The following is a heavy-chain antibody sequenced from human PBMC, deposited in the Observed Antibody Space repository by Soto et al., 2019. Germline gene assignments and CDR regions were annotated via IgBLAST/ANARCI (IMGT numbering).Heavy chain of an antibody. V-gene: IGHV4-39*01. CDR1: GGSISSSSYY. Sequence: QLQLQASGPGLVKPSETLSLTCTVSGGSISSSSYYWGWIRQPPGKGLEWIGSIYYSGSTYYNPSLKSRVTISVDTSKNQFSLKLSSVTAADTAVYYCARLYPYNYCSSTSCYDYWGQGTLVTVSS. D-gene: IGHD2-2*01. CDR2: IYYSGST. J-gene: IGHJ4*02. CDR3: ARLYPYNYCSSTSCYDY.